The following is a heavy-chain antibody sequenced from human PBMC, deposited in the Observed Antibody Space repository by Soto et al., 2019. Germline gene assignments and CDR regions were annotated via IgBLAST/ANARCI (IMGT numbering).Heavy chain of an antibody. CDR1: GYRFTSYW. CDR3: ARHPGGYSSGWYKGYWFDP. Sequence: GESLKISCKGSGYRFTSYWIGWVRQMPGKGLEWMGIIYPGDSDTRYSPSFQGQVTISADKSISTAYLQWSSLKASDTAMYYCARHPGGYSSGWYKGYWFDPWGQGTLVTVSS. J-gene: IGHJ5*02. D-gene: IGHD6-19*01. V-gene: IGHV5-51*01. CDR2: IYPGDSDT.